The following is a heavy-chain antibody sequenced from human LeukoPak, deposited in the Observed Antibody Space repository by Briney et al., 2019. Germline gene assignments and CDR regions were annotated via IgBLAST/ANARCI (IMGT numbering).Heavy chain of an antibody. D-gene: IGHD3-9*01. Sequence: ASVTVSCKVSGYTLTELSMHWVRQAPGKGLEWMGGFYPEDGETIYAQKFQGRVTMTEDTSTDTAYMELSRLRSEDTAVYYCSTHRLQYYDIFTGYHYYFDYWGQGTLVTVSS. CDR1: GYTLTELS. CDR2: FYPEDGET. V-gene: IGHV1-24*01. CDR3: STHRLQYYDIFTGYHYYFDY. J-gene: IGHJ4*02.